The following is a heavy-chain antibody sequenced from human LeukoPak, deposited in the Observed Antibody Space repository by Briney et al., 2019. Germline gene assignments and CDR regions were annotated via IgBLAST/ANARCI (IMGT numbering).Heavy chain of an antibody. V-gene: IGHV3-33*06. D-gene: IGHD4-11*01. J-gene: IGHJ4*02. CDR2: IWSDGSNQ. CDR1: KFTFIHYG. CDR3: AKDAQRGFDYSNSLEY. Sequence: GGSLRLSCAAAKFTFIHYGMHWVRQAPGKGLEWVAVIWSDGSNQYHADSVKGRFTISRDNSKNTVYLQMNSLRVEDTGVYYCAKDAQRGFDYSNSLEYWGQGILVTVSS.